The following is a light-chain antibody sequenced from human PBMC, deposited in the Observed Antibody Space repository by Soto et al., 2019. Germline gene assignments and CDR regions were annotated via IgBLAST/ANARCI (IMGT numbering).Light chain of an antibody. CDR2: GAS. Sequence: DIQMTQSPSSLSASVGDRVTITCRASQDITNFVAWYQQKPGKVPKLLIYGASALRSGVPSRFSGSGSGTDFTLTISSLQAEDVATYFCQKYNSAPRTFGQGTKVEIK. CDR3: QKYNSAPRT. CDR1: QDITNF. J-gene: IGKJ1*01. V-gene: IGKV1-27*01.